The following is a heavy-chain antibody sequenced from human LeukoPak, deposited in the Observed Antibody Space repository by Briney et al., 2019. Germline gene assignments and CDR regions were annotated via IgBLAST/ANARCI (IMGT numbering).Heavy chain of an antibody. CDR2: IIPIFGTA. Sequence: GSSVKVSCTASGGTFSSYAISWVRQAPGQGLEWMAGIIPIFGTANHAQKFQGRVTITADESTSTAYMELSSLRSEDTAVYYCARANGDYSSYYFDYWGQGTLVTVSS. D-gene: IGHD4-17*01. J-gene: IGHJ4*02. CDR3: ARANGDYSSYYFDY. CDR1: GGTFSSYA. V-gene: IGHV1-69*01.